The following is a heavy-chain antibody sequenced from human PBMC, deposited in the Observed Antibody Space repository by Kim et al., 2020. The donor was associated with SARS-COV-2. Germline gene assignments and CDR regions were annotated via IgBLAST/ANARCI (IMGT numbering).Heavy chain of an antibody. CDR3: ARAKDPTTIAFDI. V-gene: IGHV3-11*05. J-gene: IGHJ3*02. Sequence: GGSLRLSCAASGFTFSDYYMSWIRQAPGKGLEWVSYISSSSSYTNYADSVKGRFTISRDNAKNSLYLQMNSLRAEDTAVYYCARAKDPTTIAFDIWGQGTMVTVSS. CDR2: ISSSSSYT. D-gene: IGHD3-9*01. CDR1: GFTFSDYY.